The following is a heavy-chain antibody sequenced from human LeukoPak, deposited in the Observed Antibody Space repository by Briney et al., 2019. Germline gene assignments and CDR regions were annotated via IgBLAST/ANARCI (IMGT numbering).Heavy chain of an antibody. J-gene: IGHJ4*02. CDR1: GYTFTGYY. D-gene: IGHD5-24*01. V-gene: IGHV1-2*02. CDR2: INPNSGGT. Sequence: ASVTVSCKASGYTFTGYYMHWVRQAPAQGLEGRGCINPNSGGTNYPQNFQGRVTLTRNNSISTAYMELSRLRSDDTAVYYCARALARRHPPVRDGYNPFDYWGQGTLVTVSS. CDR3: ARALARRHPPVRDGYNPFDY.